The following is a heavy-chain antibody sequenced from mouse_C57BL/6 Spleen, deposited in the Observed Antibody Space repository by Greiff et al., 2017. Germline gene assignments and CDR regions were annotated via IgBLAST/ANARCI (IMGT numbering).Heavy chain of an antibody. D-gene: IGHD1-1*01. Sequence: EVMLVESGPELVKPGDSVKISCKASGYSFTGYFMNWVMQSHGKSLEWIGRINPYNGDTFYNQKFKSKAKLTVDKSSSTAHMELRSLTSDGSAVYYCARDHYYGSSYLLDYWGQGTTLTVSS. CDR3: ARDHYYGSSYLLDY. V-gene: IGHV1-20*01. CDR1: GYSFTGYF. CDR2: INPYNGDT. J-gene: IGHJ2*01.